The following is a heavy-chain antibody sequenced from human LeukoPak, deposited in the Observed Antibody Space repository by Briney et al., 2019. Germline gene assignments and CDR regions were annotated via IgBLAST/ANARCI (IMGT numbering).Heavy chain of an antibody. CDR1: GYTFTSYD. J-gene: IGHJ4*02. D-gene: IGHD5-12*01. V-gene: IGHV1-2*02. Sequence: GASVKVSCKASGYTFTSYDINWVRQATGQGLEWMGWINPNSGGTNYAQKFQGRVTMTRDTSISTAYMELSRLRSDDTAVYYCARVLGVATDYWGQGTLVTVSS. CDR2: INPNSGGT. CDR3: ARVLGVATDY.